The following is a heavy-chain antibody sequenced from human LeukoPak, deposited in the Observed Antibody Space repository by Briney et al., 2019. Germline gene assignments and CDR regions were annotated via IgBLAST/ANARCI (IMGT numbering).Heavy chain of an antibody. CDR2: IYYSGST. CDR3: ARSVVPAAHFDY. D-gene: IGHD2-2*01. CDR1: GGSISSYY. Sequence: SETLSLTCTVSGGSISSYYWSWIRQPPGKGLEWIGYIYYSGSTNYNPPLKSRVTISVDTSKNQFSLRLSSVTAADTAVYYCARSVVPAAHFDYWGQGTLVTVSS. J-gene: IGHJ4*02. V-gene: IGHV4-59*01.